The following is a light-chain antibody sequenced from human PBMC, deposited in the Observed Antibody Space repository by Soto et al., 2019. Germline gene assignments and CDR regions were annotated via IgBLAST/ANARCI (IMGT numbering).Light chain of an antibody. CDR1: SSDVGAYNY. Sequence: QSALTQPPSASGSPGQSVTISCTGTSSDVGAYNYVSWYQQHAGKAPKLVIYEVTKRPSGVTDRFSGSKSANTASLTVPGLQAEDEADYYCSSFASSNTWVFGGGTKLTVL. CDR3: SSFASSNTWV. J-gene: IGLJ3*02. V-gene: IGLV2-8*01. CDR2: EVT.